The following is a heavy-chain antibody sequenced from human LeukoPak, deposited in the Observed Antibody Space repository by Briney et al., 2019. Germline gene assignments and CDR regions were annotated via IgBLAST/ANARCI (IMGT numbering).Heavy chain of an antibody. V-gene: IGHV3-53*01. J-gene: IGHJ5*02. CDR2: IYAGDTT. CDR1: VFTVSSND. CDR3: ARGPRGFDP. Sequence: EGSLRLSCAASVFTVSSNDMSWVRQAPGKGLEWVSVIYAGDTTSYADSVKGRFTISRDNSKNTLYLQMNSLRAEDTAVYYCARGPRGFDPWGQGTLVTVSS.